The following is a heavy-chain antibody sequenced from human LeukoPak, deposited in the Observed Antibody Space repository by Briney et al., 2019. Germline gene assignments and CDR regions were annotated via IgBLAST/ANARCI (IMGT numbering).Heavy chain of an antibody. CDR1: GGSISSYY. D-gene: IGHD6-13*01. Sequence: PSETLSLTCTVSGGSISSYYWSWIRQPAGKGLEWIGRIHTSGSTNYNSSLKSRVTMSVDTSKNQFTLKLSSVTAADTAVYYCARDSRPYSSRWINWFDPWGQGTLVTVSS. J-gene: IGHJ5*02. CDR3: ARDSRPYSSRWINWFDP. V-gene: IGHV4-4*07. CDR2: IHTSGST.